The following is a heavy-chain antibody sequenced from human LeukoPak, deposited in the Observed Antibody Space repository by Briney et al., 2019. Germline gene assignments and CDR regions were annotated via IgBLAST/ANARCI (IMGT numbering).Heavy chain of an antibody. Sequence: SQALSLTCAISGDSVSSNSAAWNWIRQSPSRGLEWLGRTYYRSKWYNDYAVSVKSRITINPDTSKNQFSLQLNSVTPEDTAVYHCARAGAGGYSYGFDKGEYFQHWGQGTLVTVSS. CDR3: ARAGAGGYSYGFDKGEYFQH. J-gene: IGHJ1*01. V-gene: IGHV6-1*01. D-gene: IGHD5-18*01. CDR1: GDSVSSNSAA. CDR2: TYYRSKWYN.